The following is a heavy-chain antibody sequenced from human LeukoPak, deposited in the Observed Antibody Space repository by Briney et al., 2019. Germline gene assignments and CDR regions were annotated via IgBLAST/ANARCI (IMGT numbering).Heavy chain of an antibody. CDR2: INPSGGST. Sequence: ASVKVSCKASGYTFTSYYMHWVRQAPGQGLEWMGIINPSGGSTSYAQKFQGRVTMTRDTSTSTVYMELSSLRSDDTAVYYCARAVYNEWKTSRPGGVYYYYYGMDVWGQGTTVTVSS. CDR3: ARAVYNEWKTSRPGGVYYYYYGMDV. D-gene: IGHD2-8*02. CDR1: GYTFTSYY. V-gene: IGHV1-46*01. J-gene: IGHJ6*02.